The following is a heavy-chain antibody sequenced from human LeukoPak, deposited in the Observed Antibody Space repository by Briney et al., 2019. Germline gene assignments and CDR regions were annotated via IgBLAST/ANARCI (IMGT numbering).Heavy chain of an antibody. CDR3: ARQEEDGYNYDY. J-gene: IGHJ4*02. V-gene: IGHV4-59*08. Sequence: RASETLSLTCTVSGGSISSYYWSWIRQPPGKGLEWTGYIYYSGSTNYNPSLKSRVTISVDTSKNQFSLKLSSVTAADTAVYYCARQEEDGYNYDYWGQGTLVTVSS. CDR1: GGSISSYY. D-gene: IGHD5-24*01. CDR2: IYYSGST.